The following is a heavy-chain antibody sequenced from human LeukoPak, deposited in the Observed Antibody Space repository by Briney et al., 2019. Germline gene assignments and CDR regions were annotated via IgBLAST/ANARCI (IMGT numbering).Heavy chain of an antibody. V-gene: IGHV4-39*01. Sequence: PSETLSVTCTVSGGSISSSNYYWGWIRQPPGKGLEWIGSIYYSGSTYSNPSLKSRLTISIDTPKNQFSLKLSSVTAADTAVYYCARQIAVSGKVGNFDAWGQGTLVTVSS. D-gene: IGHD6-19*01. J-gene: IGHJ4*02. CDR3: ARQIAVSGKVGNFDA. CDR2: IYYSGST. CDR1: GGSISSSNYY.